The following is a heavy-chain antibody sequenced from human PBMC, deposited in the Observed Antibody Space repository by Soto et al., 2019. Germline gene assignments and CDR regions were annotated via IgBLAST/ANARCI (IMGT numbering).Heavy chain of an antibody. V-gene: IGHV1-69*01. CDR3: ARDECSSTSCYSGPSGSYYDWYFDL. CDR2: IIPIFGTA. D-gene: IGHD2-2*01. Sequence: VQLVQSGAEVKKPGSSVKVSCKASGGTFSSYAISWVRQAPGQGLEWMGGIIPIFGTANYAQKFQGRVTITADESTSTAYMELSSLRSEDTAVYYCARDECSSTSCYSGPSGSYYDWYFDLWGRGTLVTVSS. J-gene: IGHJ2*01. CDR1: GGTFSSYA.